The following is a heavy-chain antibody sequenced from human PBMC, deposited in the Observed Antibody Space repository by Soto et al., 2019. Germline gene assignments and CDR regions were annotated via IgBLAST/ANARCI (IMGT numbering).Heavy chain of an antibody. J-gene: IGHJ5*02. CDR2: IRDTGTTV. V-gene: IGHV3-23*01. CDR3: VKTSGWFNT. Sequence: EFQVLESGGGWVQPGGSLRLSCAASGFSFSSTDMSWVRQAPGKGLEWVSTIRDTGTTVLYADSVKGRFTVSRDNSHNTLSVQMNNLRADATAVYYCVKTSGWFNTWGQGTLVAVSS. D-gene: IGHD3-10*01. CDR1: GFSFSSTD.